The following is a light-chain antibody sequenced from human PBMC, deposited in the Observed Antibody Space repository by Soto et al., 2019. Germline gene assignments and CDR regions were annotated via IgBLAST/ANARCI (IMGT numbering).Light chain of an antibody. CDR3: LQYNNWPPWT. V-gene: IGKV1-5*03. J-gene: IGKJ1*01. Sequence: DVQMTQTPSSFSASVGDRVILTCRASQSIGNWLAWYQQKPGKAPKLLIYKASSLESGVPTRFSGSGSGTDFTLTISSLQPEDFAVYYCLQYNNWPPWTFGQGTKVDIK. CDR1: QSIGNW. CDR2: KAS.